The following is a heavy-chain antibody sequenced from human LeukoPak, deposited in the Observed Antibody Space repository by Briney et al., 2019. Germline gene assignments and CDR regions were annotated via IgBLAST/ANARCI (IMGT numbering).Heavy chain of an antibody. J-gene: IGHJ3*02. Sequence: GGSLRLSCAASGFTFGDYHMSWIRQAPGKGLEWVSYISRGSSYTNSADSVKGRYTISRDNAENSLFLQMNSLRAEDTAVYYCAKGRDAFDIWGQGTMVTVSS. CDR1: GFTFGDYH. CDR3: AKGRDAFDI. CDR2: ISRGSSYT. D-gene: IGHD3-10*01. V-gene: IGHV3-11*06.